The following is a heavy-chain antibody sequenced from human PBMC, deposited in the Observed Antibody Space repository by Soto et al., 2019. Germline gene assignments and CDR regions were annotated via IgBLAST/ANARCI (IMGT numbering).Heavy chain of an antibody. J-gene: IGHJ5*02. CDR3: ASQYSDFWSVVDH. V-gene: IGHV4-30-4*01. CDR2: IYYSGST. Sequence: QMQLQESGPGLVKPSQTLSLTCTVSGGSISSGDYHWSWISQPPGKGLEWIGYIYYSGSTDYNPSLKSRVTISVDTSKNQFSLKLSSVTAADTAVYYCASQYSDFWSVVDHWGQGTLVTVSS. CDR1: GGSISSGDYH. D-gene: IGHD3-3*01.